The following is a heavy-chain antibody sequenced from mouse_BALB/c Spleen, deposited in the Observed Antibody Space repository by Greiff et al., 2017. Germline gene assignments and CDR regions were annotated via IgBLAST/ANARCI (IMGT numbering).Heavy chain of an antibody. J-gene: IGHJ4*01. D-gene: IGHD1-1*01. CDR1: GYSFTGYY. CDR2: ISCYNGAT. V-gene: IGHV1S34*01. Sequence: LVKTGASVKISCKASGYSFTGYYMHWVKQSHGKSLEWIGYISCYNGATSYNQKFKGKATFTVDTSSSTAYMQVNSLTSEDSAVYYCARGYYGTHYAMDYWGQGTSVTVSS. CDR3: ARGYYGTHYAMDY.